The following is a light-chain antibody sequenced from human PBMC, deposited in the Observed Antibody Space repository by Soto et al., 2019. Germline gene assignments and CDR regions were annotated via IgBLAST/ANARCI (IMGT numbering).Light chain of an antibody. CDR2: DAS. V-gene: IGKV1-5*01. J-gene: IGKJ1*01. Sequence: DIQMTQSPSTLSASIGDRVTITCRASQSVRNWLAWYQQKPGRAPNVLIYDASSLESGVPSRFSGSGSGTEFTLTISSLQSDDFATYYCQQYSGYPWTFGQGTKVEIK. CDR1: QSVRNW. CDR3: QQYSGYPWT.